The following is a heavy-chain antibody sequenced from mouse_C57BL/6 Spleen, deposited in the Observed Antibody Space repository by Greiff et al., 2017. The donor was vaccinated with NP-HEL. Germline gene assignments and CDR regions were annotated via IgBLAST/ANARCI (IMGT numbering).Heavy chain of an antibody. Sequence: QVQLQQSGPELVKPGASVKISCKASGYAFSSSWMNWVKQRPGKGLEWIGRIYPGDGDTNYNGKFKGKATLTADKSSSTAYMQLSSLTSEDSAVYCCARSSYYDYDGGYFDYWGQGTTLTVSS. CDR2: IYPGDGDT. CDR3: ARSSYYDYDGGYFDY. CDR1: GYAFSSSW. V-gene: IGHV1-82*01. D-gene: IGHD2-4*01. J-gene: IGHJ2*01.